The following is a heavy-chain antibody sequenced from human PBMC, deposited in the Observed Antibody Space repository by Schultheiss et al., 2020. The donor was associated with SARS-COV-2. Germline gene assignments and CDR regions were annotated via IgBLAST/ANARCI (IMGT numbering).Heavy chain of an antibody. CDR2: IWNGGSKK. J-gene: IGHJ6*03. CDR1: GITFSNYG. CDR3: ARDPGIVVVAVKYYYYYMDV. V-gene: IGHV3-33*08. Sequence: GGSLRLSCAASGITFSNYGMHWVRQATGKGLEWVAVIWNGGSKKYYADSVKGRFTISRDNSKNTLYLEMNSLRAEDTAVYYCARDPGIVVVAVKYYYYYMDVWGKGTAVTVSS. D-gene: IGHD2-15*01.